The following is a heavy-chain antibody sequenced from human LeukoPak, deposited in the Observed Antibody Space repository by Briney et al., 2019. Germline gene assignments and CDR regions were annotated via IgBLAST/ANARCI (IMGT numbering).Heavy chain of an antibody. CDR1: GFSFSGSW. Sequence: GGSLRLSCAASGFSFSGSWMSWVRQAPGKGLEWVAHIKPDESEKFYMDSVKGRFTASRDNAKSLVFLLMNSLRAEDTAVYYCARARSYSFDIWGQGTMVTVSS. CDR3: ARARSYSFDI. V-gene: IGHV3-7*01. CDR2: IKPDESEK. D-gene: IGHD5-12*01. J-gene: IGHJ3*02.